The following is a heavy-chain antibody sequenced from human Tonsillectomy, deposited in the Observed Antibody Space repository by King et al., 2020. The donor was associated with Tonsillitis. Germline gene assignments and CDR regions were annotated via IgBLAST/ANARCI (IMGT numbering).Heavy chain of an antibody. CDR1: GFTFSSYA. J-gene: IGHJ3*02. Sequence: VQLVQSGGGVVQPGRSLRLSCAASGFTFSSYAMHWVRQAPGKGLEWVAVISYDGSNKSYADSVKGRFTISRDNSKNTLYLQMNSLRAEDTAVYYCARERSSDPDAFDIWGQGTMVTVSS. CDR2: ISYDGSNK. D-gene: IGHD6-19*01. V-gene: IGHV3-30-3*01. CDR3: ARERSSDPDAFDI.